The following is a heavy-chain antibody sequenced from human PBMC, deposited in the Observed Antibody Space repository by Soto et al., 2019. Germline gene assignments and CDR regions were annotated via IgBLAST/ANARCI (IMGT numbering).Heavy chain of an antibody. J-gene: IGHJ4*02. V-gene: IGHV3-11*05. CDR2: ISSSSSYT. Sequence: PGGSLRLSCAASGFTFSDYYMSWIRQAPGKGLEWVSYISSSSSYTNYADSVKGRFTISRDNAKNSLYLQMNSLRAEDTAVYYCARVTYYDILTGYRPHFDYWGQGTLVTVSS. D-gene: IGHD3-9*01. CDR3: ARVTYYDILTGYRPHFDY. CDR1: GFTFSDYY.